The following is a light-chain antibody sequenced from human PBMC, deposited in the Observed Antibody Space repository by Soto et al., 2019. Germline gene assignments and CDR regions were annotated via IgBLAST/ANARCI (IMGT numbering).Light chain of an antibody. CDR2: DVS. CDR1: SSDVGGYNY. J-gene: IGLJ2*01. CDR3: SSYTSSSTYVV. Sequence: QSALTQPASVSGSPGRSITISCTGTSSDVGGYNYVSWYQQHPGNAPQLMIYDVSNRPSGVSNRFSGSKSGNTASLTISGRQAEDEADYYCSSYTSSSTYVVFGGGTKVTVL. V-gene: IGLV2-14*01.